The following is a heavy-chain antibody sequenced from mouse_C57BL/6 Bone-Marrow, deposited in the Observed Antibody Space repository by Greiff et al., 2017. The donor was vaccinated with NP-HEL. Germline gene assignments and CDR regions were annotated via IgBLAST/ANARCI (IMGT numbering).Heavy chain of an antibody. V-gene: IGHV1-64*01. CDR1: GYTFTSYW. CDR3: AREDYYYGSSRYWYVDV. CDR2: IHPNSGST. D-gene: IGHD1-1*01. Sequence: VQLQQPGAELVKPGASVKLSCKASGYTFTSYWMHWVKQRPGQGLEWIGMIHPNSGSTNYNEKFKSKATLTVDTSSSTAYMQLSSLTTEDSAVYYCAREDYYYGSSRYWYVDVWGTGTTVTVSS. J-gene: IGHJ1*03.